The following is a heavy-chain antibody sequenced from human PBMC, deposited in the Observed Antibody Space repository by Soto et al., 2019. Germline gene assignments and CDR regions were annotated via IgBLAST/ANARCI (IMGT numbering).Heavy chain of an antibody. CDR3: AKDFSGAGFGCYED. J-gene: IGHJ4*02. Sequence: GGSLRLSCTSSGFTFSDYAMTWVRQAPGKGLEWVSSISGDGALTYYADSVKGRFSISKDSSKKTLFLQMNGLRADDTAIYYCAKDFSGAGFGCYEDRAQGTLVTVS. D-gene: IGHD2-2*01. CDR1: GFTFSDYA. CDR2: ISGDGALT. V-gene: IGHV3-23*01.